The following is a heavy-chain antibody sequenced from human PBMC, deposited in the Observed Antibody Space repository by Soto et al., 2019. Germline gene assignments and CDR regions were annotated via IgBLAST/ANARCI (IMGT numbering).Heavy chain of an antibody. CDR3: ARAGGTSSYFDY. D-gene: IGHD2-2*01. J-gene: IGHJ4*02. CDR1: GGSISSSSYY. V-gene: IGHV4-31*03. Sequence: PSETLSLTCTVSGGSISSSSYYWGWIRQPPGKGLEWIGYIYYSGSTYYNPSLKSRVTISVDTSKNQFSLKLSSVTAADTAVYYCARAGGTSSYFDYWGQGTLVTVSS. CDR2: IYYSGST.